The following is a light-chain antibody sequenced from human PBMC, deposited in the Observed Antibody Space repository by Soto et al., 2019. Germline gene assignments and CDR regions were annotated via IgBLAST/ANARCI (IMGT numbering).Light chain of an antibody. V-gene: IGLV2-23*02. Sequence: QSALTQPASVSGSSGQSITISCTGPSSDVGSYNLVSWYQQYPGKAPKLIIFEVFKRPSGVSHRFSGSKSGNTASLTISGLQAEDEANYYCCSYAGRATYVFGGGTKLTVL. CDR1: SSDVGSYNL. CDR3: CSYAGRATYV. J-gene: IGLJ2*01. CDR2: EVF.